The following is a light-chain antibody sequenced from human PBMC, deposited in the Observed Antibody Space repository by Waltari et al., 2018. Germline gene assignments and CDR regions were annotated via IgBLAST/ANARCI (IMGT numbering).Light chain of an antibody. CDR2: WAS. J-gene: IGKJ2*01. CDR3: QQYYNTPQT. CDR1: QSILYTYNNKNY. V-gene: IGKV4-1*01. Sequence: DIVMTQSPDSLAVSLGERATINCKSSQSILYTYNNKNYLAWYQHKPGQPPKLLIYWASTRESGVPDRVSGSGYGTEFTLTISSLQAEDVAVYYCQQYYNTPQTFGQGTKLEIK.